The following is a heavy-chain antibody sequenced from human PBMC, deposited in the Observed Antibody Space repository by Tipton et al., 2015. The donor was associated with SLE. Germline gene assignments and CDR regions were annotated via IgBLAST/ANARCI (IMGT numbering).Heavy chain of an antibody. CDR2: VYSGGNT. V-gene: IGHV4-39*07. D-gene: IGHD1-26*01. J-gene: IGHJ4*01. CDR1: GGSISSSPYY. Sequence: TLSLTCTVSGGSISSSPYYWAWIRQPQGKGLEWIGTVYSGGNTYHIPSLKTRVTISVDTSRNQFSLKLTSVTAADTAVYYCAIPTVGATGGFDSWGHGTLVIVSS. CDR3: AIPTVGATGGFDS.